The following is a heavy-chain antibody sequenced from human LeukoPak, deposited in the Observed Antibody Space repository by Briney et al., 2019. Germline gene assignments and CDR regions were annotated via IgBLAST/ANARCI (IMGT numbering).Heavy chain of an antibody. J-gene: IGHJ4*02. CDR3: ANSIDSSGYYSFLDY. V-gene: IGHV3-30*18. CDR2: ISYYGSNK. CDR1: GFTFSSYG. D-gene: IGHD3-22*01. Sequence: GGSLRLSCAVSGFTFSSYGMHWVRQAPGKGLEWVAVISYYGSNKDYADSVKGRFTISRDNSKNTLYLQMNSLRAEDTAVYYCANSIDSSGYYSFLDYWGQGALVTVSS.